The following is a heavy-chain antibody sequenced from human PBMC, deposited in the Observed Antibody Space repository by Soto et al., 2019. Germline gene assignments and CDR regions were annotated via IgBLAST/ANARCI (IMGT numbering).Heavy chain of an antibody. CDR3: ARTYSSGSNCFDP. J-gene: IGHJ5*02. Sequence: QVQLVQSGAEVKKPGSSVKVSCKASGGTFSSYAISWVRQAPGQGLEWMGGIIPIFGTANYAQKFQGRVTITADESTSTAYMELRSLRSQDTAVYYCARTYSSGSNCFDPWGQGTLVTVSS. V-gene: IGHV1-69*01. D-gene: IGHD6-19*01. CDR1: GGTFSSYA. CDR2: IIPIFGTA.